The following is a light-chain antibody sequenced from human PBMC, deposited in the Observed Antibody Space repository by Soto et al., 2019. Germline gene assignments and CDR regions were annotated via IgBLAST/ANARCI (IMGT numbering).Light chain of an antibody. CDR2: DVS. J-gene: IGLJ2*01. Sequence: QSALTQPRSVSGSPGQSVTISCTGTSSDVGGYDFVSWYQHHPGKAPELMIYDVSKRPSGVPDRFSGSKSGNTASLTISGLQAEDEADYYCCSYAGSYSLRIFGGGTKLTVL. CDR3: CSYAGSYSLRI. CDR1: SSDVGGYDF. V-gene: IGLV2-11*01.